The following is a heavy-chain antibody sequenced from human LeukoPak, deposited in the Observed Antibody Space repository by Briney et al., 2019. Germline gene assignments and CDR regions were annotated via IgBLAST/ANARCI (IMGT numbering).Heavy chain of an antibody. V-gene: IGHV4-31*03. CDR3: ARRGFAGNWFDP. CDR2: IYYSGST. Sequence: SQTLSLTCTVSGGSISNGVYYWSWIRQHPGKGLEWIGNIYYSGSTYYNPSLKSRVTISVDTSKNQFSLKLSSVTAADTAVYYCARRGFAGNWFDPWGQGTLVTVSS. CDR1: GGSISNGVYY. J-gene: IGHJ5*02.